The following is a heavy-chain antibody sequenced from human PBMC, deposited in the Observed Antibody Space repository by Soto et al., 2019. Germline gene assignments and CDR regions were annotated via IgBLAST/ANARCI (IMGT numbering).Heavy chain of an antibody. V-gene: IGHV3-30*09. CDR1: GFTFSSSS. CDR2: ISFDGSNK. Sequence: QVQLVESGGGVVQPGRSLRLSCAASGFTFSSSSMHWVRQAPGKGLEWVAVISFDGSNKYYTDSVKGRFAISRDNSKNTLYLQMNSLRAEDTAVYFCARVDPGGDSYYYHYGMDVWGQGTTVTVSS. J-gene: IGHJ6*02. CDR3: ARVDPGGDSYYYHYGMDV. D-gene: IGHD3-16*01.